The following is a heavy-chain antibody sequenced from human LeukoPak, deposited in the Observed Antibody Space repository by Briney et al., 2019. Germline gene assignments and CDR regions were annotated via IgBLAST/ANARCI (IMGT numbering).Heavy chain of an antibody. CDR2: IIPIFGTA. CDR1: GGTFSSYA. D-gene: IGHD6-13*01. Sequence: GSSVKVSCKASGGTFSSYAISWVRQAPGQGLEWMGGIIPIFGTANYAQKFQGRVTITADESTSTAYMELSSLRSEDTAVYYCARGGGGQQLVFGDDAFDIWGQGTVVTVSS. J-gene: IGHJ3*02. CDR3: ARGGGGQQLVFGDDAFDI. V-gene: IGHV1-69*01.